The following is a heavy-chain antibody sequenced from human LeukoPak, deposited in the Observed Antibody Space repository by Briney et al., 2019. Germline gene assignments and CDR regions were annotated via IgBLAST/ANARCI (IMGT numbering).Heavy chain of an antibody. CDR2: ISSAGSHT. Sequence: PGGPLRLSCTASGFTFSVYEMNWVRQAPGKGLEWVSFISSAGSHTYYADSVKGRFTISRDNAKNALYLQMNSLRAEDTAVYYCASLPLQQLRRGYWGQGTLVTVSS. D-gene: IGHD4-11*01. J-gene: IGHJ4*02. CDR3: ASLPLQQLRRGY. CDR1: GFTFSVYE. V-gene: IGHV3-48*03.